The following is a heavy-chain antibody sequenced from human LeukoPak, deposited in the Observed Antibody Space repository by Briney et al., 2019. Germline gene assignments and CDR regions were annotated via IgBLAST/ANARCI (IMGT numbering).Heavy chain of an antibody. J-gene: IGHJ3*01. CDR1: GFTFSSYW. CDR2: IKQDGSEK. Sequence: GGSLRLSCAASGFTFSSYWMSWVRQAPGKGLEWVANIKQDGSEKYYVDSVKGRFTISRDNAKNSLYLQMNSLRAEGTAVYYCARDAPLYYDFWSGYPVFWGQGTMVTVSS. CDR3: ARDAPLYYDFWSGYPVF. V-gene: IGHV3-7*01. D-gene: IGHD3-3*01.